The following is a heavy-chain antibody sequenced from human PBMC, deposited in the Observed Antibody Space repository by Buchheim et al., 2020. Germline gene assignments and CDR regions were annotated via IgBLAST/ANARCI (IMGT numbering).Heavy chain of an antibody. CDR2: ISSSSSYI. CDR1: GFTFSSYS. J-gene: IGHJ4*02. D-gene: IGHD4-17*01. V-gene: IGHV3-21*01. Sequence: EVQLVESGGGLVKPGGSLRLSCAASGFTFSSYSMNWVRQAPGKGLEWVSSISSSSSYIYYADSVKGRFTIYRDNAKKSLYLQMNSLRAEDTAVYYCARGYGDYGDQGNFDYWGQGTL. CDR3: ARGYGDYGDQGNFDY.